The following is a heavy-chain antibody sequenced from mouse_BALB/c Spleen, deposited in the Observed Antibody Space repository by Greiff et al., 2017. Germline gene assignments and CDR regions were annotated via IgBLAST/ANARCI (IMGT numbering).Heavy chain of an antibody. Sequence: QVQLKQSGPGLVAPSQSLSITCTVSGFSLTGYGVNWVRQPPGKGLEWLGMIWGDGSTDYNSALKSRLSISKDNSKTQVFLKMNSLQTDDTARYYCARDDGSGVCAMDYWGQGTSVTVSS. CDR2: IWGDGST. CDR1: GFSLTGYG. J-gene: IGHJ4*01. CDR3: ARDDGSGVCAMDY. D-gene: IGHD1-1*01. V-gene: IGHV2-6-7*01.